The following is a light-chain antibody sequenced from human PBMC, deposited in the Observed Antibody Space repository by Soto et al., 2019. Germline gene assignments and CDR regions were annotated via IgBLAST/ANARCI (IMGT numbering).Light chain of an antibody. CDR1: QSININ. V-gene: IGKV3D-15*01. CDR2: GAS. J-gene: IGKJ4*01. CDR3: QQYHSWPPLT. Sequence: EVLMTQSPATLSVSPGERVTLSCRASQSININLAWYQQKPGQAPRVLIYGASSRASGIPDRFSGSGSGTDFTLTISRLEHDDFAFYYCQQYHSWPPLTFGGGTRLEIK.